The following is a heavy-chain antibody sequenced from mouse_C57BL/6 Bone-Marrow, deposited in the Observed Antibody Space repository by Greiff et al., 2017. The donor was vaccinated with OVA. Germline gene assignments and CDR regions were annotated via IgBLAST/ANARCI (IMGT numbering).Heavy chain of an antibody. CDR1: GYAFSSYW. D-gene: IGHD1-1*01. CDR2: IYPGGGDT. CDR3: ARKDYYGSSLCYFDY. V-gene: IGHV1-80*01. J-gene: IGHJ2*01. Sequence: VQLQQSGAELVKPGASVKLSCKASGYAFSSYWMNWVKQRPGKGLEWIGQIYPGGGDTNYNGKFKGKATLTADKSSSTAYMQLCSLTSEDSAVYFCARKDYYGSSLCYFDYWGQGTTLTVSS.